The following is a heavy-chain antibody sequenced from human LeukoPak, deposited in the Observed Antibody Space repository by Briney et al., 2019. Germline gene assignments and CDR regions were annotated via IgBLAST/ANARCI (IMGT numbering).Heavy chain of an antibody. V-gene: IGHV4-30-4*01. CDR1: GGSISSGDYY. CDR2: IYYSGST. Sequence: PSETLSLTCTVSGGSISSGDYYWSWIRQPPGKGLEWIGYIYYSGSTYYNPSLKSRVTMSVDTSKNQFSLKLSSVTAADTAVYYCARELIAAAGTTNYYYGMDVWGQGTTVTVSS. D-gene: IGHD6-13*01. CDR3: ARELIAAAGTTNYYYGMDV. J-gene: IGHJ6*02.